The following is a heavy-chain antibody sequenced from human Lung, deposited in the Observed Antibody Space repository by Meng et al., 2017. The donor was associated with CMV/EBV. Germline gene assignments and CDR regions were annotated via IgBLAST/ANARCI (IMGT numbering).Heavy chain of an antibody. V-gene: IGHV3-23*01. CDR2: ITGSGDDT. CDR1: GFTFSTYA. J-gene: IGHJ5*02. D-gene: IGHD2-2*01. Sequence: GGSLRLXCAASGFTFSTYAMSWVRQAPGKRLEWLSAITGSGDDTYYADSVRGRLTISRDNSKNTLSLQMNSQRAEDTALSYCAKAGGYCSGASCYPNWFDPXGRGXLVTVSS. CDR3: AKAGGYCSGASCYPNWFDP.